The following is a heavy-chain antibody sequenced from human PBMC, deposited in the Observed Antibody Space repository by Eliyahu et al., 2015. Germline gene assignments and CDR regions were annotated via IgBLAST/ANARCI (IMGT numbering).Heavy chain of an antibody. CDR2: INHSGST. J-gene: IGHJ6*02. CDR1: GGSFSDYY. D-gene: IGHD3-10*01. CDR3: ARGGYYGSGSYYNRHPPNYYGMDV. Sequence: QVQLQQWGAGLLKPSETLSLTCAVYGGSFSDYYWSWXRQPPGKGLEWIGEINHSGSTNYIPSLKSRVTISVDTSKNQFSLKLSSVTAADTAVYYCARGGYYGSGSYYNRHPPNYYGMDVWGQGTTVTVSS. V-gene: IGHV4-34*01.